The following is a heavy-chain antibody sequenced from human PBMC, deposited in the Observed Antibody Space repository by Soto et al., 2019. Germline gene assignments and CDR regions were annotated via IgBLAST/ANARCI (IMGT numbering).Heavy chain of an antibody. CDR3: ARGGGRRWLDY. V-gene: IGHV2-70*04. J-gene: IGHJ4*02. CDR1: GFSLSTSGMR. D-gene: IGHD6-25*01. Sequence: SGPTLVNPIQTLTLTCTFSGFSLSTSGMRVSWIRQPPGKALEWLARIDWDDDKFYSTSLKTRLIISKDTSKNQVVLTMTNMDPVDTATYYCARGGGRRWLDYCGQGNMVTVYS. CDR2: IDWDDDK.